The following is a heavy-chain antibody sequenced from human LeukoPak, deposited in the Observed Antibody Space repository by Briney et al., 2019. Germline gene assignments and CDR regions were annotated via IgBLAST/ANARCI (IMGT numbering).Heavy chain of an antibody. D-gene: IGHD3-10*01. CDR2: ISFDGTNK. V-gene: IGHV3-30*03. CDR1: GFAFSNYG. CDR3: ARDGGRATIVRGIIIMSVGDF. J-gene: IGHJ4*02. Sequence: GRFLRLSCAASGFAFSNYGMHWVRQAPGQGLEWVAVISFDGTNKYYADSLKGRFTISRDNSKNTVYLQMNSLRPEDTAVYYCARDGGRATIVRGIIIMSVGDFWGQGALVTVST.